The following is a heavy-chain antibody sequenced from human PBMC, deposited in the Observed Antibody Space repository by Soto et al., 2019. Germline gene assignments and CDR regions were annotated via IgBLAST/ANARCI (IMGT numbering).Heavy chain of an antibody. Sequence: SETLSLTCTVSGGSISSYYWSWIRQPPGKGLEWIGYIYYSGSTNYNPSLKSRVTISVDTSKNQFSRKLSSVTAADTAVYYCARGYGSGLANWFDPWGQGTLVTVSS. CDR2: IYYSGST. CDR3: ARGYGSGLANWFDP. V-gene: IGHV4-59*01. CDR1: GGSISSYY. J-gene: IGHJ5*02. D-gene: IGHD3-10*01.